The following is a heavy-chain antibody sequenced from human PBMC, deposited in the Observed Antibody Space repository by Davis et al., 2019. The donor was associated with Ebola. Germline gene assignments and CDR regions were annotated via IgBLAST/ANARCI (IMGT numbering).Heavy chain of an antibody. V-gene: IGHV3-23*01. D-gene: IGHD1-1*01. J-gene: IGHJ4*02. CDR2: GTRT. Sequence: GESLKISCAASGFTFSNYAMTWVRQAPGKGLEWVSGGTRTYYADSVKGRFTISRDDSKNTMYLQMSSLRAEDTAVYYCATRLWDGDSWGQGTLVTVSS. CDR3: ATRLWDGDS. CDR1: GFTFSNYA.